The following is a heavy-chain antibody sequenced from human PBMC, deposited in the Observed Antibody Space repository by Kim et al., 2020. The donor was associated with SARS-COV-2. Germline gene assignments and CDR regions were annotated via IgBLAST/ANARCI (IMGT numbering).Heavy chain of an antibody. V-gene: IGHV4-34*01. CDR3: ARELRLYYYDSSGYGAIDY. D-gene: IGHD3-22*01. CDR2: INHSGST. Sequence: SETLSLTCAVYGGSFSGYYWSWIRQPPGKGLEWIGEINHSGSTNYNPSLKSRVTISVDTSKNQFSLKLSSVTAADTAVYYCARELRLYYYDSSGYGAIDYWGQGTLVTVSS. CDR1: GGSFSGYY. J-gene: IGHJ4*02.